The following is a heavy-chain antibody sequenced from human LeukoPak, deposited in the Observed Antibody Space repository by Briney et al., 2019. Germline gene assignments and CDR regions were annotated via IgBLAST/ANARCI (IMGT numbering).Heavy chain of an antibody. CDR2: INHSGST. J-gene: IGHJ4*02. D-gene: IGHD6-6*01. CDR3: ARERYSSSSGSVFDY. Sequence: SETLSLTCTVSGGSFSGYYWSWIRQPPGKGLEWIGEINHSGSTNYNPSLKSRVTISVDTSKNQFSLKLSSVTAADTAVYYCARERYSSSSGSVFDYWGQGTLVTISS. V-gene: IGHV4-34*01. CDR1: GGSFSGYY.